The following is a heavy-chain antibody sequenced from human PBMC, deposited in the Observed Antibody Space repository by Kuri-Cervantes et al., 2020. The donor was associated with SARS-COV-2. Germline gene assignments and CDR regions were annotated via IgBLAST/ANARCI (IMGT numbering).Heavy chain of an antibody. CDR1: GFTVSSNY. J-gene: IGHJ4*02. D-gene: IGHD6-19*01. CDR2: IYSGGST. V-gene: IGHV3-53*01. Sequence: GGSLRLSCAASGFTVSSNYMSWVRQAPGKGLEWVSVIYSGGSTYYADSVKGRFTISRDNSKNTLYLQMNSLRAEDTAVYYCARGPPAAVGLYYFDYWGQGTLVTVYS. CDR3: ARGPPAAVGLYYFDY.